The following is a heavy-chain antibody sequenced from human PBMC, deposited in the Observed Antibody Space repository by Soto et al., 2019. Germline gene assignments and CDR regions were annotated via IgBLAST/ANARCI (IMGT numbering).Heavy chain of an antibody. CDR2: ISAYNGNT. J-gene: IGHJ6*02. D-gene: IGHD2-15*01. CDR1: GYTFTSYG. CDR3: ARFSGGSYNTYYFYYGMDV. Sequence: ASVKVSCKAPGYTFTSYGISWVRQAPGHGLDWMGWISAYNGNTKYAQDLQGRVTMTTDTSTSTAYMELRSLRSDDTAVYYCARFSGGSYNTYYFYYGMDVWGQGTTVTVSS. V-gene: IGHV1-18*01.